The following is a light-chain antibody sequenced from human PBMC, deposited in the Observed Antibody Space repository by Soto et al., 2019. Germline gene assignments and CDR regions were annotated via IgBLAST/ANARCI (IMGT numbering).Light chain of an antibody. Sequence: QPVLTQPPSASGTPGQTVTISCSGTRSSIGSNTVNWYQQFPGTAPKLLIYSNDLRPSGVPDRISGSKSGTSASLAISGLQSEDEADYYCAAWDDSLLGVVFGGGTKLTVL. V-gene: IGLV1-44*01. CDR2: SND. J-gene: IGLJ2*01. CDR1: RSSIGSNT. CDR3: AAWDDSLLGVV.